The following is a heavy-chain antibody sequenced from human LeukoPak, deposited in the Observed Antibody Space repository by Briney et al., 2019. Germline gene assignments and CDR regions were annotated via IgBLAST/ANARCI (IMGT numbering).Heavy chain of an antibody. Sequence: SETLSLTCAVYGGSFSGYYWSWIRQPPGKGLEWIGEINHSGSTNYNPSLKSRVTISVDTSKNQFSLKLSSVTAADTAVYYCARGGMATIKRYFDYWGQGTLVTVSS. CDR3: ARGGMATIKRYFDY. CDR2: INHSGST. D-gene: IGHD5-24*01. J-gene: IGHJ4*02. V-gene: IGHV4-34*01. CDR1: GGSFSGYY.